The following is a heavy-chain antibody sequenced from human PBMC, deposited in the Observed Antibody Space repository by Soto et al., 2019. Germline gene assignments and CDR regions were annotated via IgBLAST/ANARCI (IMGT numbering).Heavy chain of an antibody. V-gene: IGHV1-2*02. J-gene: IGHJ4*02. CDR2: INPNLGNT. CDR3: ARTLPTTVLGFDY. CDR1: GYTFTDTF. D-gene: IGHD1-1*01. Sequence: QVQLVQSGAEMKRPGASVKVSCKGSGYTFTDTFIHWVRQAPGQRPEWLGWINPNLGNTHYSRKFQGRVTLTRDTYVTTVYMELAGLESDDSDFYFCARTLPTTVLGFDYWGQGTLVTVSS.